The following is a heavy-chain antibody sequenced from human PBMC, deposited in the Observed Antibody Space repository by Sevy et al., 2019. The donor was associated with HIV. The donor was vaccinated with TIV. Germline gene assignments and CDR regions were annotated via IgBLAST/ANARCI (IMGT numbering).Heavy chain of an antibody. V-gene: IGHV3-23*01. D-gene: IGHD3-16*01. J-gene: IGHJ4*02. Sequence: VGSLRLSCVASGLTFSSYAMNWVRQAPGKGLEWVSVIGISGGSTHYAHSVKGRFTISRDNSKNTLYLQMNSLRAEDTALYYCAKEGGGAGWGSYYFDYWGQGTLVTVSS. CDR3: AKEGGGAGWGSYYFDY. CDR1: GLTFSSYA. CDR2: IGISGGST.